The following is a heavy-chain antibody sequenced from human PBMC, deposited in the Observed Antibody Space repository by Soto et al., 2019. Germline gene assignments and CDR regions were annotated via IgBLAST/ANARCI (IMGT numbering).Heavy chain of an antibody. Sequence: GGSLRLSCAASGFTFSSHSMDWVRQAPGKGLEWVASIYRSSVFRFGPNEFYADSVRGRFIISRDNTNNLVFLQMDSLRVEDTAVYYCAREFSSQLPLDYWGQGTLVTVSS. CDR3: AREFSSQLPLDY. J-gene: IGHJ4*02. CDR2: IYRSSVFRFGPNE. V-gene: IGHV3-21*01. CDR1: GFTFSSHS.